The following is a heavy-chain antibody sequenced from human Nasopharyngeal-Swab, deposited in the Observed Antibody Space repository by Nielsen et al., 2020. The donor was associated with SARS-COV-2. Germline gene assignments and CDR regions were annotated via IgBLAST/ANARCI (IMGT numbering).Heavy chain of an antibody. CDR3: ATPGEQWLPYAFDI. CDR1: GYTLIELS. CDR2: FDPEDGET. J-gene: IGHJ3*02. V-gene: IGHV1-24*01. Sequence: ASVKVSCKVSGYTLIELSMHWVRQAPGKGLEWMGGFDPEDGETIYAQKFQGRVTMTEDTSTDTAYMELSSLRSEDTAVYYCATPGEQWLPYAFDIWGQGTMVTVSS. D-gene: IGHD6-19*01.